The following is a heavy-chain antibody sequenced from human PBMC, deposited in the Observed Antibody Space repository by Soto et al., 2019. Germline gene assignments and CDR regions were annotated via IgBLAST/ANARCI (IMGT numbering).Heavy chain of an antibody. Sequence: GGSLRLSCAASGFTFSSYSMNWVRQAPGKGLEWVSYISSSSSTIYYADSVKGRFTISRDNAKNSLYLQMNSLRDEDTAVYYCARDPYDFWSGYHNDMPPDYGMDVWGQGTTVTVSS. V-gene: IGHV3-48*02. D-gene: IGHD3-3*01. CDR2: ISSSSSTI. J-gene: IGHJ6*02. CDR1: GFTFSSYS. CDR3: ARDPYDFWSGYHNDMPPDYGMDV.